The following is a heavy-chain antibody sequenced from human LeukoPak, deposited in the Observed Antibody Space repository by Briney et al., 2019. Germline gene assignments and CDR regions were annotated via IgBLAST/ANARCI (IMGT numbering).Heavy chain of an antibody. Sequence: PGGSLRLSCATSGFTFSSYGMHWVRQAPGKGLEWVAFIRYDGSNKYYADSVKGRFTISRDNSKNTLYLQVNSLRAEDTAVYYCAKDLQFYYFDYWGQGTLLTVSS. J-gene: IGHJ4*02. D-gene: IGHD3-3*01. CDR1: GFTFSSYG. CDR2: IRYDGSNK. V-gene: IGHV3-30*02. CDR3: AKDLQFYYFDY.